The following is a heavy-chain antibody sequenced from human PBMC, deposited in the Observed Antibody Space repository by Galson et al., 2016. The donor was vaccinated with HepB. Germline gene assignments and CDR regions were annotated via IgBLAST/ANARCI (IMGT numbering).Heavy chain of an antibody. Sequence: SLRLSCAASGFTFSNYYMSWIRQAPGKGLEWVAYISPSTTHINYADSVVGRFTVSRDNVKNSLYLQMNSLGAEDTAVYYCASPSGRYSVHTFDLWGQGTMVTVSS. D-gene: IGHD1-26*01. CDR3: ASPSGRYSVHTFDL. V-gene: IGHV3-11*06. J-gene: IGHJ3*01. CDR1: GFTFSNYY. CDR2: ISPSTTHI.